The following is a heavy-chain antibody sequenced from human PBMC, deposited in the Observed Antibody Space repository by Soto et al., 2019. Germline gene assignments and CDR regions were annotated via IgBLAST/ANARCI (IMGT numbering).Heavy chain of an antibody. CDR2: IIPIFGTA. D-gene: IGHD3-22*01. J-gene: IGHJ6*02. CDR1: GGTLSSYA. V-gene: IGHV1-69*13. CDR3: ARAPYYYDSSGYYGSQYYYGMDV. Sequence: SVKVSCKASGGTLSSYAISWVRQAPGQGLEWMGGIIPIFGTANYAQKFQGRVTITADESTSTAYMELSSLRSEDTAVYYCARAPYYYDSSGYYGSQYYYGMDVWGQGTTVTVSS.